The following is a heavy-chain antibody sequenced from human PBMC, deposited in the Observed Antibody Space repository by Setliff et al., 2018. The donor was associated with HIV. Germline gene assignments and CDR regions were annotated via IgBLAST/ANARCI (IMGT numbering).Heavy chain of an antibody. J-gene: IGHJ4*02. V-gene: IGHV4-61*02. D-gene: IGHD2-15*01. CDR3: ARGFPFCSGGNCRANYFDY. Sequence: PSETLSLTCTVSGDSISSASHYWTWIRQPAGKGLEWIGRVFTSGSTDYNPSLKSRVTMSVDTSKNQFSLKLSSVTAADTAVFYCARGFPFCSGGNCRANYFDYWGQGTLVTVSS. CDR1: GDSISSASHY. CDR2: VFTSGST.